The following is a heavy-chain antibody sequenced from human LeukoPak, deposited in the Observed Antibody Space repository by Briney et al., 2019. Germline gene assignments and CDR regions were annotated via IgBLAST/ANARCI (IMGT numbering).Heavy chain of an antibody. J-gene: IGHJ2*01. D-gene: IGHD1-26*01. Sequence: GGSLRLPCEASGVTLSNYAMSWARQAPGKGREWVSGISSSGSGGNTYYADSVKGRFTISRDSSRNTLFLHMNTLRAEDTAIYYCAKDRTVGASYWYFDLWGRGTLVTVSS. CDR3: AKDRTVGASYWYFDL. CDR2: ISSSGSGGNT. V-gene: IGHV3-23*01. CDR1: GVTLSNYA.